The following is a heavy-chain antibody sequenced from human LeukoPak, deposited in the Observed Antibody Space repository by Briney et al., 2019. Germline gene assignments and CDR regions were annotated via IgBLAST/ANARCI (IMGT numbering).Heavy chain of an antibody. Sequence: SETLSLTCTVSGGSISSYYWSWIRQPPGKGLEWIGYIYYSGSTNYDPSLKSRVTISVDTSENQFSLKLSSVTAADTAVYYCARAIYDILTGYEDAFDIWGQGTMVTVSS. CDR1: GGSISSYY. CDR3: ARAIYDILTGYEDAFDI. CDR2: IYYSGST. V-gene: IGHV4-59*01. D-gene: IGHD3-9*01. J-gene: IGHJ3*02.